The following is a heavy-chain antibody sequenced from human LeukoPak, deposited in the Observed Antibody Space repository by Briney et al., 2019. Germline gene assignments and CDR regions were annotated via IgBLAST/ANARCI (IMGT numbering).Heavy chain of an antibody. D-gene: IGHD6-13*01. V-gene: IGHV3-7*01. J-gene: IGHJ4*02. Sequence: GGSLRLPCAASGFTFSSYWMSWVRQAPGKGLEWVANIKQDGSEKYYVDSVKGRFTISRDNAKNSLYLQMNSLRAEDTAVYYCARSPVNPLFIAAAGKGGIYYFDYWGQGTLVTVSS. CDR1: GFTFSSYW. CDR2: IKQDGSEK. CDR3: ARSPVNPLFIAAAGKGGIYYFDY.